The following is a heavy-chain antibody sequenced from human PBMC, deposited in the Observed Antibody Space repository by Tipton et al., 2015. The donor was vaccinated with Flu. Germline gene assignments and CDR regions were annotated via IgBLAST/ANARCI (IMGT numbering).Heavy chain of an antibody. CDR1: YW. D-gene: IGHD2-15*01. V-gene: IGHV5-51*01. J-gene: IGHJ6*02. CDR3: ARCSRVLYGMDV. CDR2: IYPGDSDT. Sequence: YWSWIRQHPGKGLDWMGIIYPGDSDTRYSPSFQGQVTISADKSISTAYLQWSSLKASDTAMYYCARCSRVLYGMDVWGQGTTVTVSS.